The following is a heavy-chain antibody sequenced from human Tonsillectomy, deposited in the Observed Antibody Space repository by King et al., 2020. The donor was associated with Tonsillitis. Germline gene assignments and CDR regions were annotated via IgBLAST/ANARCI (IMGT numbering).Heavy chain of an antibody. D-gene: IGHD1-26*01. V-gene: IGHV3-21*01. J-gene: IGHJ3*02. CDR1: GFTFNSYS. CDR3: ASRSGNFLSAFDI. Sequence: VQLVESGGGLVKPGGSLRLSCAASGFTFNSYSMNWVRQAPGKGLEWVSSISSTSIYTHYADSVKGRFTISRDNAKNSLFLQMNSLRAEDTAVDYCASRSGNFLSAFDIWGQGTMVTVSS. CDR2: ISSTSIYT.